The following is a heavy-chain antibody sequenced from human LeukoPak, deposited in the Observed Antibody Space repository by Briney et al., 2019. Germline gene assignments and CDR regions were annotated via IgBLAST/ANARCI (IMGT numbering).Heavy chain of an antibody. CDR3: ARLVHCSGGSCYPADY. Sequence: SETLSLTCTVSGGSISSSIYYWGWIRQPPGKGLEWIGSIYYSGSTYYNPSLKSRVTISVDTSKSQFSLKLTSVTAADTAVYYCARLVHCSGGSCYPADYWGQGTLVTVSS. J-gene: IGHJ4*02. V-gene: IGHV4-39*01. CDR2: IYYSGST. D-gene: IGHD2-15*01. CDR1: GGSISSSIYY.